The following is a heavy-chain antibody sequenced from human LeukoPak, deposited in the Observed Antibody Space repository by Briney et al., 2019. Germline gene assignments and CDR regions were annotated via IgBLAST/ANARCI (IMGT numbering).Heavy chain of an antibody. CDR1: GFTFDDFG. CDR2: TQYDGSSK. J-gene: IGHJ4*02. V-gene: IGHV3-30*02. CDR3: AKDGWFGELFSY. D-gene: IGHD3-10*01. Sequence: GGSLRLSCAASGFTFDDFGMHWVRQAPGKGLEWVAFTQYDGSSKYYVDSVKGRFTISRDNSKNTLYLQMNSLRAEDTAVYYCAKDGWFGELFSYWGQGTLVTVSS.